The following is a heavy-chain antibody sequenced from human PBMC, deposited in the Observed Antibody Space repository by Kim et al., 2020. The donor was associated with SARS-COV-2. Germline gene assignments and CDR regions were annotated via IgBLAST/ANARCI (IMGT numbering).Heavy chain of an antibody. J-gene: IGHJ6*02. Sequence: GGSLRLSCVASGFTFSSFGMSWVRQAPGKGLEWLSAISGSDDRTYYADSAKGRFTISRDNPKTTLYLQMNSLRAEDTAIYYCARYCITTSCPGYYYGMDGWGQGTTVTVSS. CDR2: ISGSDDRT. V-gene: IGHV3-23*01. CDR3: ARYCITTSCPGYYYGMDG. D-gene: IGHD2-2*01. CDR1: GFTFSSFG.